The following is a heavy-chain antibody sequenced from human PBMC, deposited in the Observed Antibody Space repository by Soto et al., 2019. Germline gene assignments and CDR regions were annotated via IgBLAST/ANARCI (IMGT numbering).Heavy chain of an antibody. J-gene: IGHJ6*02. Sequence: GGSLRLSCAASGFTLDDYAMHWVRQAPGKGLEWVSGISWDSGTIGYSDSVKGRFTISRDNAKNSLYLQLNSLRAEDTALYYCAKDILIAARPIGGMDVWGQGTPVTVSS. D-gene: IGHD6-6*01. CDR3: AKDILIAARPIGGMDV. CDR1: GFTLDDYA. V-gene: IGHV3-9*01. CDR2: ISWDSGTI.